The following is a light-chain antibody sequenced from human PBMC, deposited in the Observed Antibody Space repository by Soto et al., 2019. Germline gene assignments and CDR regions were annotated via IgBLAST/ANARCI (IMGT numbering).Light chain of an antibody. CDR1: QSVSSAF. J-gene: IGKJ2*01. V-gene: IGKV3-20*01. Sequence: IVLTQSPGTLSLSPGERATLSCRASQSVSSAFFACYQQKPGQPLRLLIYAAASRATGIPDRFSGSGSATDVTLTISRLEPEDFAVYYCQEYGDSPPTFGRGTKVEIK. CDR3: QEYGDSPPT. CDR2: AAA.